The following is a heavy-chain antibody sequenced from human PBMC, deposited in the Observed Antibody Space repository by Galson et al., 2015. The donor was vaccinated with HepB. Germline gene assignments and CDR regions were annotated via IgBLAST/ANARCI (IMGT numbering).Heavy chain of an antibody. CDR3: AKDGPRDVQDYCSSVTCFSGAYPGMDI. CDR1: GFTFSSYG. V-gene: IGHV3-30*18. CDR2: IPYDGSNK. J-gene: IGHJ6*02. Sequence: SLRLSCAASGFTFSSYGMHWVRQAPGKGLEWVAVIPYDGSNKYYADSVKGRFTISRDNSKNTLYLQMNSLRAEDTAVYYCAKDGPRDVQDYCSSVTCFSGAYPGMDIWGQGTMVSVPS. D-gene: IGHD2-15*01.